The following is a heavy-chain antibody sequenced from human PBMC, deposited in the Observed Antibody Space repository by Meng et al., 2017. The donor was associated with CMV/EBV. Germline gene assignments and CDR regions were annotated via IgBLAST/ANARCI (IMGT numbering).Heavy chain of an antibody. Sequence: ASVKVSCKASGYTFTGYYMHWVRQAPGQGLKWMGIINPSGGSTSYAQKFQGRVTMTRDTSTSTVYMELSSLRSEDTAVYYCARSPYYYGMDVWGQGTTVTVSS. J-gene: IGHJ6*02. V-gene: IGHV1-46*01. CDR2: INPSGGST. CDR3: ARSPYYYGMDV. CDR1: GYTFTGYY.